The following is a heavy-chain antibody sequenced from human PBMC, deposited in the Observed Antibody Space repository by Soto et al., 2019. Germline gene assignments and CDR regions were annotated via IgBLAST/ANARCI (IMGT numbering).Heavy chain of an antibody. CDR3: ARDGIGGTVFRGYLDY. CDR2: IRFDGSNE. V-gene: IGHV3-33*01. D-gene: IGHD1-7*01. Sequence: QEQLVESGGGVVKPGTSLRLSCAVPGGIFHGYGMHWVRQAPGKGLEWVAIIRFDGSNEEYADSVKGRFTISRDNSKNTLYLQMNTLGVEDTAVYYCARDGIGGTVFRGYLDYWGRGTVVTVSS. CDR1: GGIFHGYG. J-gene: IGHJ4*02.